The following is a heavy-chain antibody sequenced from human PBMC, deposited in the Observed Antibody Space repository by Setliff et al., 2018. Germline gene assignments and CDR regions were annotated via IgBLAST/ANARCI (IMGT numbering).Heavy chain of an antibody. D-gene: IGHD3-9*01. CDR2: VYTTGST. J-gene: IGHJ6*02. V-gene: IGHV4-61*02. CDR1: GGSISSGNYY. CDR3: ARDGHFDFITGQDTMDV. Sequence: SETLSLTCTVSGGSISSGNYYWSWIRQPAGKGLEWIGRVYTTGSTNFNPSLKSRVTISLDTSKNRISLELRSVTAADTAVYYCARDGHFDFITGQDTMDVWGQGTTVTVSS.